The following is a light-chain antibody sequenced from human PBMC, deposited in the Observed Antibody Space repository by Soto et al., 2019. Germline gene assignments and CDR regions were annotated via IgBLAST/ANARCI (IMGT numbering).Light chain of an antibody. CDR3: GSHGGGPYV. J-gene: IGLJ1*01. Sequence: QSALTQPRSVSGSPGQSVAISCTGTSSDVGGYDYVSWFQQHPGKAPKLMIYDVTKRPSGVPDRFSGSKSGNTASLTISGLQAEDEADYYCGSHGGGPYVFGTGTKVTVL. V-gene: IGLV2-11*01. CDR1: SSDVGGYDY. CDR2: DVT.